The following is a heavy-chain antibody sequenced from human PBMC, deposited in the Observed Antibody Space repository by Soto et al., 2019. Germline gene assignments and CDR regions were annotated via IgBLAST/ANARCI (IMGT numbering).Heavy chain of an antibody. CDR2: INAGNDNT. V-gene: IGHV1-3*01. Sequence: ASVKVSCKASGYTFTRYAMHWVRQAPGQRLEWMGWINAGNDNTKYSQKYQGRVTITRDTSASTAYMELSSLRSEDTAVYYCARVVGGIYDHLNWFEPWGQGTLVTVSS. CDR3: ARVVGGIYDHLNWFEP. D-gene: IGHD1-26*01. CDR1: GYTFTRYA. J-gene: IGHJ5*02.